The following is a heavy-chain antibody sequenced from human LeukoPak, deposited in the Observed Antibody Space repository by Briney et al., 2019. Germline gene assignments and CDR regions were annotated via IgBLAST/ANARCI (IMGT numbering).Heavy chain of an antibody. CDR1: GFTFSSYG. Sequence: GSLRLSCAASGFTFSSYGMSWVRQAPGKGLEWIGSIYYSGSTYYNPSLKSRVTISVDTSKNQFSLKLSSVTAADTAVYYCARLDIAAAATGYWGQGTLVTVSS. J-gene: IGHJ4*02. V-gene: IGHV4-39*01. CDR3: ARLDIAAAATGY. D-gene: IGHD6-13*01. CDR2: IYYSGST.